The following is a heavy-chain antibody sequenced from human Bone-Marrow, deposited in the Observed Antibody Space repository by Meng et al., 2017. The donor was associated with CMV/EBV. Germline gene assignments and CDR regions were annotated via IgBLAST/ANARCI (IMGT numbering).Heavy chain of an antibody. J-gene: IGHJ4*02. CDR3: ARRYCSSTSSLIDY. CDR2: ISTSGKTI. V-gene: IGHV3-48*03. D-gene: IGHD2-2*01. Sequence: GGSLRLSCAASGFTFNTYEMNWVRQAPGKGLEWVSHISTSGKTIYYAGSVKGRFTISRDNAKNSLYLQLNSLRAEDTAVYYCARRYCSSTSSLIDYWGQGTLVTVSS. CDR1: GFTFNTYE.